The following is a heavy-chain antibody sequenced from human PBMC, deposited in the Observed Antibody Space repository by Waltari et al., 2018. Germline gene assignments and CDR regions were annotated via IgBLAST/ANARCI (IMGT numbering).Heavy chain of an antibody. V-gene: IGHV3-30-3*01. CDR1: GFTFSGYA. CDR2: ISYDGSNK. J-gene: IGHJ4*02. D-gene: IGHD3-10*01. Sequence: QVQLVESGGGVVQPGRSLRLSCAASGFTFSGYAMHWVRQAPGKGLEWVAVISYDGSNKYYADSVKGRFTISRDDSKNSLYLQMNSLKIEDTAVYYCVRSYGLGSYLHYFEYWGQGTLVTVSS. CDR3: VRSYGLGSYLHYFEY.